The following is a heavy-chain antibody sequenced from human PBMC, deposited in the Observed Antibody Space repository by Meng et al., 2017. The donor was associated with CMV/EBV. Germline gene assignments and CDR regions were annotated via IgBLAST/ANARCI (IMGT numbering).Heavy chain of an antibody. CDR1: GYTFNTFG. V-gene: IGHV1-18*01. J-gene: IGHJ4*02. CDR3: ARDASFYYDSTGYHSAY. D-gene: IGHD3-22*01. CDR2: ISGYNGVT. Sequence: QVQLVQSGPEVKKPGASVKVSCKSSGYTFNTFGISWVRQAPGQGLEWRGWISGYNGVTNYAPKMQGKVTMTTDPSTSTAYLELRSLRSDDTAVYFCARDASFYYDSTGYHSAYWGQGTLVTVSS.